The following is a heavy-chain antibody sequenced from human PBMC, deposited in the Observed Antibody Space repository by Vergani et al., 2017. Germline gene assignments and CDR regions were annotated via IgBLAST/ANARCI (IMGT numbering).Heavy chain of an antibody. V-gene: IGHV1-2*04. J-gene: IGHJ6*02. CDR3: ARDLGGIVVVPAATHYGMDV. Sequence: QVQLVQSGAEVKKPGASVKVSCKASGYTFTGYYMHWVRQAPGQGLEWMGWINPNSGGTNYAQKFQGWVTMTRDTSISTAYMELSRLRSDDPAVYYCARDLGGIVVVPAATHYGMDVWGQGTTVTVSS. CDR2: INPNSGGT. CDR1: GYTFTGYY. D-gene: IGHD2-2*01.